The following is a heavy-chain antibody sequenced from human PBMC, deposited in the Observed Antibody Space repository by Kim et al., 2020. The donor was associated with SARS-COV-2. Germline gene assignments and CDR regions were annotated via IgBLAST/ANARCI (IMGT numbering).Heavy chain of an antibody. V-gene: IGHV3-30*04. CDR3: ARDRTDSSGHHEPWFDY. J-gene: IGHJ4*02. Sequence: GGSLRLSCAASGFTFSSYAMHWVRQAPGKGLEWVAVISYDGSNKYYVDSVKGRFTISRDNSKNTLYLQINSLRAEDTAVYYCARDRTDSSGHHEPWFDYWGQGTLVTVSS. CDR2: ISYDGSNK. D-gene: IGHD3-22*01. CDR1: GFTFSSYA.